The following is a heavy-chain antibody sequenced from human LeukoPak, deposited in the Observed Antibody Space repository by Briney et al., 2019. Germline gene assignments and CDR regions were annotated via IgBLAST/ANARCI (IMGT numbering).Heavy chain of an antibody. CDR2: ISAYNGNT. CDR3: AAILHYCSSTSCYAGGYFQH. J-gene: IGHJ1*01. Sequence: GASVKVSCKASGYTFTSYGISWVRQAPGQGLEWMGWISAYNGNTNYAQKLQGRVTMTTDTSTSTAYMELRSLRSDDTAVYYCAAILHYCSSTSCYAGGYFQHWGQGPLVTVSS. D-gene: IGHD2-2*01. CDR1: GYTFTSYG. V-gene: IGHV1-18*01.